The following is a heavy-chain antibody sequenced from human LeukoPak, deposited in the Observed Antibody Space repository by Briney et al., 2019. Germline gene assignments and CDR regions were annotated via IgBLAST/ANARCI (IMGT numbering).Heavy chain of an antibody. V-gene: IGHV4-39*07. J-gene: IGHJ3*02. D-gene: IGHD3-22*01. CDR3: ASLADWYYYDDSGYPLGAFDI. CDR2: IYYSGST. Sequence: SETLSLTCTVSGGSISSSSYYWGWIRQPPGKGLEWIGSIYYSGSTYYNPSLKRRVTISVDTSKNQFSLKLTSVTAADTAVYYCASLADWYYYDDSGYPLGAFDIWGQGTMVTVSS. CDR1: GGSISSSSYY.